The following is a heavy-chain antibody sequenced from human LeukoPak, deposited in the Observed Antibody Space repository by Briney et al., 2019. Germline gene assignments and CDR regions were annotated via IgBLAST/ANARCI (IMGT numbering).Heavy chain of an antibody. CDR1: GGSFSGYY. CDR2: INHSGST. D-gene: IGHD5-18*01. V-gene: IGHV4-34*01. J-gene: IGHJ4*02. CDR3: ARDLDSYGNYFEY. Sequence: PSETLSLTCAVYGGSFSGYYWSWIRQPPGKGLEWIGEINHSGSTNYNPSLKSRVTISVDTSKNQFSLKLSSVTAADTAVYYCARDLDSYGNYFEYWGQGTLVTVSS.